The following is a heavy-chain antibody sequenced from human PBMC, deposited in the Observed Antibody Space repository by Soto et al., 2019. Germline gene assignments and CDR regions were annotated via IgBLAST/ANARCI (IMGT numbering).Heavy chain of an antibody. V-gene: IGHV1-8*01. Sequence: GASVKVSCKASGYTFTSYDINWVRQATGQGLEWMGWMNPNSGNTGYAQKFQGRVTMTRNTSISTAYMELSSLRSEDTAVYYCANEGYVVATITGHPYTYYGMDVWGQGTTVTVSS. CDR3: ANEGYVVATITGHPYTYYGMDV. CDR1: GYTFTSYD. D-gene: IGHD5-12*01. J-gene: IGHJ6*02. CDR2: MNPNSGNT.